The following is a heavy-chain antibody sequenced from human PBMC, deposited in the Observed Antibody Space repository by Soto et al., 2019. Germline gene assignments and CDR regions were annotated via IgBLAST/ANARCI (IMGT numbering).Heavy chain of an antibody. J-gene: IGHJ6*03. V-gene: IGHV3-49*04. CDR2: IRSKAYGGTT. CDR3: EVVPAAIRGGYYYYYMDV. D-gene: IGHD2-2*02. Sequence: GESLKISCTASGFTFGDYAMSWVRQAPGKGLEWVGFIRSKAYGGTTEYAASVKGRFTISRDDSKSIAYLQMNSLKTEDTAVYYCEVVPAAIRGGYYYYYMDVWGKGTTVTVSS. CDR1: GFTFGDYA.